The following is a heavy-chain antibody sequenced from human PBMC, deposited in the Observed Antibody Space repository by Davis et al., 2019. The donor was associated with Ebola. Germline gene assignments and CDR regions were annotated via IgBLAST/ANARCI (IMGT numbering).Heavy chain of an antibody. J-gene: IGHJ5*02. V-gene: IGHV3-23*01. Sequence: GGSLRLSCAASGFTFSSYAMTWVRQAPGKGLEWVSAISGSGGSTYYADSVKGRFTISRDNSKKTLYLQMNSLRAEDTAVYYCAREGGYCTNGVCYSGGWFDPWGQGTLVTVSS. D-gene: IGHD2-8*01. CDR1: GFTFSSYA. CDR3: AREGGYCTNGVCYSGGWFDP. CDR2: ISGSGGST.